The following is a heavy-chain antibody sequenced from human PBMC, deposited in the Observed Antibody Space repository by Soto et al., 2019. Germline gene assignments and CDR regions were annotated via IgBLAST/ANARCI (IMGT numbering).Heavy chain of an antibody. J-gene: IGHJ4*02. CDR2: IIPILGIA. V-gene: IGHV1-69*10. Sequence: SVKVSCKASGGTFSSYTISWVRQAPGRGLEWMGWIIPILGIANYAQKFQGRVTITTDTSASTAYMELSSLRSEDTAVYYCARDLYDFWSGYPHALFDYWGQGTLVTVSS. D-gene: IGHD3-3*01. CDR1: GGTFSSYT. CDR3: ARDLYDFWSGYPHALFDY.